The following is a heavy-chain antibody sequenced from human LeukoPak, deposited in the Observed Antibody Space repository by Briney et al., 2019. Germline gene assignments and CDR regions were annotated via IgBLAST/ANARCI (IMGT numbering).Heavy chain of an antibody. J-gene: IGHJ2*01. Sequence: SETLSLTCAVYGGAFRGYYWSWIRQPPGKGLEWIGEIHYTGATNYKPSLKSRVTISGDPSKNQVSLRVSSVTAADTAVYYCARGVLGPYYFDLWGRGTLVTVSS. V-gene: IGHV4-34*01. D-gene: IGHD7-27*01. CDR2: IHYTGAT. CDR3: ARGVLGPYYFDL. CDR1: GGAFRGYY.